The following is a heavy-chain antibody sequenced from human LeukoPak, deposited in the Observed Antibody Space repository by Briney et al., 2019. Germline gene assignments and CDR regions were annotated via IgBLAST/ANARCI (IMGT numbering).Heavy chain of an antibody. D-gene: IGHD1-26*01. CDR1: GGSFSGYY. CDR2: INHSGST. V-gene: IGHV4-34*01. J-gene: IGHJ4*02. CDR3: ARGRLGGCYGFDY. Sequence: SETLSLTCAVYGGSFSGYYWSWIRQPPGKGLEWIGEINHSGSTNYNPSLKSRVTISVDTSKNQFSLKLSSVTAADTAVYYCARGRLGGCYGFDYWGQGTLVTVSS.